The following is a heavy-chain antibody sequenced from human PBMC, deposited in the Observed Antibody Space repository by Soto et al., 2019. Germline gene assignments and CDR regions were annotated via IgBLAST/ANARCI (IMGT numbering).Heavy chain of an antibody. D-gene: IGHD6-19*01. CDR3: ARDATPKGYSSGRYFPDH. Sequence: SVKVSCKASGGTFSSYAISWVRQAPGQGLEWMGGIIPIFGTANYAQKFQGRVTITGDESTTTAYMELSSLRSEDTAVYYCARDATPKGYSSGRYFPDHWGQGTLVTVSS. CDR2: IIPIFGTA. V-gene: IGHV1-69*13. CDR1: GGTFSSYA. J-gene: IGHJ4*02.